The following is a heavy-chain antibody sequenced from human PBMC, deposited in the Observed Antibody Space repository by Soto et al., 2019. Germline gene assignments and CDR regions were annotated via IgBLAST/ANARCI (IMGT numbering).Heavy chain of an antibody. CDR1: GYTFTSYA. V-gene: IGHV1-3*01. J-gene: IGHJ4*02. D-gene: IGHD2-21*02. Sequence: QVPLVQSGAEVKKPGASVKVSCKASGYTFTSYAMHWVRQAPGQRLEWMGWINAGNGNTKYSQKFQGRVTITRDTSASTAYMELSSLRSEDTAVYYCARGESVVVTAILDYWGQGTLVTVSS. CDR3: ARGESVVVTAILDY. CDR2: INAGNGNT.